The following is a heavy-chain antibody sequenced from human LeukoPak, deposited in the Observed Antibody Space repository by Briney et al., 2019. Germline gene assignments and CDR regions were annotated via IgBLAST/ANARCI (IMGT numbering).Heavy chain of an antibody. CDR2: INPNSGGT. Sequence: EASVKVSCKASGYTFTGYYMHWVRQAPGQGLEWMGWINPNSGGTNYAQKFQGRVTMTMDPSISTAYMELSSLRSEDTAVYYCARRSDGYDSSAYCHWGQGTLVTVSS. CDR3: ARRSDGYDSSAYCH. J-gene: IGHJ4*02. V-gene: IGHV1-2*02. CDR1: GYTFTGYY. D-gene: IGHD3-22*01.